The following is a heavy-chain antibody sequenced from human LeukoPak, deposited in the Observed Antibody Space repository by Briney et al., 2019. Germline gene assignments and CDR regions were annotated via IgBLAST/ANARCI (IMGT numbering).Heavy chain of an antibody. J-gene: IGHJ4*02. CDR1: GGSFSGYY. CDR2: INHSGST. CDR3: ARTAGRYSYGRIDY. V-gene: IGHV4-34*01. D-gene: IGHD5-18*01. Sequence: SETLSLTCAVYGGSFSGYYWSWLRQPPGKGLEWIGEINHSGSTNYNPSLTSRVTISVDTSKNQFSLKLSSVTAADTAVYYCARTAGRYSYGRIDYWGQGTLVTVSS.